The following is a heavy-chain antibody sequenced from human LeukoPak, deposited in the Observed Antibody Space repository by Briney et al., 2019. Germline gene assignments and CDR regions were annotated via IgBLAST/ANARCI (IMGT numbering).Heavy chain of an antibody. CDR1: GYSISGGYY. CDR2: IYHSGST. CDR3: ARDRGTWNDDGFDY. D-gene: IGHD1-1*01. V-gene: IGHV4-38-2*02. Sequence: SEALSLTCIVSGYSISGGYYWGWIRQPPGRGLEWLGRIYHSGSTYYNPSLKSRVTISVDTSKNQFSLKLSSVTAADTAVYYCARDRGTWNDDGFDYWGQGTLVTVSS. J-gene: IGHJ4*02.